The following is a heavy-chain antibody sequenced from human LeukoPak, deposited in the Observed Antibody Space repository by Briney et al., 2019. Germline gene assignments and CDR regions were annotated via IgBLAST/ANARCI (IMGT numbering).Heavy chain of an antibody. Sequence: PGGSLTLSCPASGFTFSSYGMHWVRQAPGRGLVWVSLINSDGTNTNYADSVKGRFTISRDNAKNTLYLQMNSVRAEDTAVYYCASRIPYDSSSYWGQGTLVTVSS. J-gene: IGHJ4*02. CDR1: GFTFSSYG. V-gene: IGHV3-74*01. CDR3: ASRIPYDSSSY. D-gene: IGHD3-22*01. CDR2: INSDGTNT.